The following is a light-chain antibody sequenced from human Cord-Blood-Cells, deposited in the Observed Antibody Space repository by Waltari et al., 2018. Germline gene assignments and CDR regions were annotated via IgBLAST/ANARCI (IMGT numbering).Light chain of an antibody. J-gene: IGLJ2*01. V-gene: IGLV1-44*01. CDR2: SNN. CDR3: AAWDDSLNGPV. CDR1: SSTIGSNT. Sequence: SVLTQPPSASGTPGQRVTISCSGTSSTIGSNTVTWYQQLPGTAPKPPIYSNNQRPSGVPDRFSGSKSGTSASLAISGLQSEDEADYYCAAWDDSLNGPVFGGGTKLTVL.